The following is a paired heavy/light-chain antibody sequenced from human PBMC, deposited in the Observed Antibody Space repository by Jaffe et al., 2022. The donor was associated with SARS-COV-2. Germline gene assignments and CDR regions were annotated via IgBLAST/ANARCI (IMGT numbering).Heavy chain of an antibody. CDR3: AKNRWDCSGGSCYRGTFDY. D-gene: IGHD2-15*01. V-gene: IGHV3-23*01. CDR2: FNGNGGST. CDR1: GFTFSNYA. J-gene: IGHJ4*02. Sequence: EVQLLESGGGLVQPGGSLRLSCAASGFTFSNYAMTWVRQAPGKGLEWVSAFNGNGGSTYYADSVKGRFTISRDNSKNTLYLQMNSLRAEDTAVYYCAKNRWDCSGGSCYRGTFDYWGQGTLVTVSS.
Light chain of an antibody. J-gene: IGKJ1*01. CDR1: QSVLYSSNNKNY. CDR2: WAS. CDR3: QQYYDTPWT. V-gene: IGKV4-1*01. Sequence: DIVMTQSPDSLAVSLGERATINCKSSQSVLYSSNNKNYLAWYQQKPGQPPKLLIYWASTRESGVPDRLSGSGSGTDFTLTISSLQAEDVAVYYCQQYYDTPWTFGQGTKVEIK.